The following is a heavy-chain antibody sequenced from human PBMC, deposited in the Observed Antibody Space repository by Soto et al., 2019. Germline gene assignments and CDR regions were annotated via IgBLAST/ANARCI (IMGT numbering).Heavy chain of an antibody. CDR3: ARGHQLLQGGYYYYGMDV. CDR1: GGSFSGYY. V-gene: IGHV4-34*01. CDR2: INHSGST. J-gene: IGHJ6*02. D-gene: IGHD2-2*01. Sequence: SETLSLTCAVYGGSFSGYYWSWIRQPPGKGLEWIGEINHSGSTNYNPSLKSRVTISVDTSKNQFSLKLSSVTAADTAVYYCARGHQLLQGGYYYYGMDVWGQGTTVTVSS.